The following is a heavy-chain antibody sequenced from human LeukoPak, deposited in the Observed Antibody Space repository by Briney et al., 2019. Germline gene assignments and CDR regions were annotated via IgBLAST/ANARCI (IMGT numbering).Heavy chain of an antibody. J-gene: IGHJ6*04. CDR3: ARGSRTWMQALDV. Sequence: PSETLSLTCTVSGDSISSTNYYWGWIRQPPGKGLEWIGHIYYRGSTYDNPSLKSRVTMSIDTSRNQFSLKLSSVTAADTAVYYCARGSRTWMQALDVWGKGTTVTVSS. CDR2: IYYRGST. V-gene: IGHV4-39*07. CDR1: GDSISSTNYY. D-gene: IGHD5-18*01.